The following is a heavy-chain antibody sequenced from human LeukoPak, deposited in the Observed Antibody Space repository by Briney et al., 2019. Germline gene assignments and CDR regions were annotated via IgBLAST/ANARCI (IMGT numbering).Heavy chain of an antibody. J-gene: IGHJ4*02. CDR2: IYPGDSDT. D-gene: IGHD1-26*01. V-gene: IGHV5-51*01. CDR3: ARNSGTENNFDY. Sequence: GESLKISCKGSGDIFTSYWIAWVRQMPGKGLEWVVTIYPGDSDTRYGPTFQGHVTISADKSISTAYLQWSSVKASDTAMYYCARNSGTENNFDYWGQGTLVTVSS. CDR1: GDIFTSYW.